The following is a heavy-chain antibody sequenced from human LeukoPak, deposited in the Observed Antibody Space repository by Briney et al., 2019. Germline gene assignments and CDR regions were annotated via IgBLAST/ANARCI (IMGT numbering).Heavy chain of an antibody. V-gene: IGHV1-8*01. CDR1: GYTFTSYD. J-gene: IGHJ4*02. CDR2: MNPNSGNT. Sequence: ASVKVSCKASGYTFTSYDINWVRQATGQGLEWMGWMNPNSGNTGYAQKFQGRVTMTRDTSISTAYMELSRLRSDDTAVYYCARMGIVVVPAAHRDYWGQGTLVTVSS. D-gene: IGHD2-2*03. CDR3: ARMGIVVVPAAHRDY.